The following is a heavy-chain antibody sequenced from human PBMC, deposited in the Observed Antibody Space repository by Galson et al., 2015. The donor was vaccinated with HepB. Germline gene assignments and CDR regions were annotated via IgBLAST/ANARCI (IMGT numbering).Heavy chain of an antibody. V-gene: IGHV3-48*04. CDR1: GFTFSIYS. J-gene: IGHJ6*02. D-gene: IGHD6-19*01. Sequence: SLRLSCAASGFTFSIYSMNWVRQAPGKGLEWVPYISRSSSTIYYADSVRGRFTFSRDDAKNSLYLQMNSLRAEDTAVYYCARLNSGWYVGVWGQGTTVTVSS. CDR2: ISRSSSTI. CDR3: ARLNSGWYVGV.